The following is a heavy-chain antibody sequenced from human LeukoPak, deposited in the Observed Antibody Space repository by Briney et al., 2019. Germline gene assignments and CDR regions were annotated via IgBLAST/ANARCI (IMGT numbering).Heavy chain of an antibody. CDR3: ARHKGVSVYQTGYWFDP. CDR1: GGSISSSSYY. Sequence: SETLSLTCIVSGGSISSSSYYWGWIRQPPGKGLEWIGSIYYSGSTYYNPSLKSRVTISVDTSKNQFSLKVRSVTAAETAVYYCARHKGVSVYQTGYWFDPWGQGTLVTVSS. V-gene: IGHV4-39*01. J-gene: IGHJ5*02. CDR2: IYYSGST. D-gene: IGHD2-2*02.